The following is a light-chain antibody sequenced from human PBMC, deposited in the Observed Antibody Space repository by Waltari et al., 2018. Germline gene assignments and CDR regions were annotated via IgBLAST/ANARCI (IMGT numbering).Light chain of an antibody. CDR3: QQTSSTPS. Sequence: DIQMTQSPSSLSASVGERVTITCRASQRIRSYLNWYQQKPGKVPKLLIYAASTLQDGVPSRFSGSGSGTDFSLTITSLQPEDFAFYYCQQTSSTPSFGGGTKVEIK. CDR2: AAS. V-gene: IGKV1-39*01. CDR1: QRIRSY. J-gene: IGKJ4*01.